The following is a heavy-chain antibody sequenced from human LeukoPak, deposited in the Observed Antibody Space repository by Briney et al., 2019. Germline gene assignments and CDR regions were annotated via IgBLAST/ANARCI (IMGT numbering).Heavy chain of an antibody. Sequence: APVKVSCKASGYTFTSYDINWVRQATGQGLEWMGWMNPNSGNTGYAQKFQGRVTMTRNTSISTAYMELSSLKSEDTAVHYCARGYSSSWHSNVYFDYWGQGTPVTVSS. V-gene: IGHV1-8*01. D-gene: IGHD6-13*01. CDR1: GYTFTSYD. CDR3: ARGYSSSWHSNVYFDY. CDR2: MNPNSGNT. J-gene: IGHJ4*02.